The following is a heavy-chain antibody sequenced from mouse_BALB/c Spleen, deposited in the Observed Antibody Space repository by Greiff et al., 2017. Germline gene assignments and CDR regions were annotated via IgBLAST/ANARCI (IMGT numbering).Heavy chain of an antibody. CDR2: IDTSDSYT. V-gene: IGHV1-69*01. CDR1: GYTFTDYW. Sequence: VQLQQPGAELVMPGASVKMSCKASGYTFTDYWMHWVKQRPGQGLEWIGAIDTSDSYTSYNQKFKGKATLTVDESSSTAYMQLSSLTSEDSAVYYCARGGRFYAMDYWGQGTSVTVSS. CDR3: ARGGRFYAMDY. J-gene: IGHJ4*01.